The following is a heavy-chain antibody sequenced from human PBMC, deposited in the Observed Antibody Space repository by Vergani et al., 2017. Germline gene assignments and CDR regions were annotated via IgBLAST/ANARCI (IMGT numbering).Heavy chain of an antibody. J-gene: IGHJ4*02. CDR1: GYTFTGYY. CDR2: INPNSGGT. V-gene: IGHV1-2*02. Sequence: QVQLVQSGAEVKKPGASVKVSCKASGYTFTGYYMHWVRQAPGQGLEWMGWINPNSGGTNYAQKFQGRVTMTRDTSISTAYMELSRRRSDDTAVYYCARDGPGYSSSWYSDYWGQGTLVTVSS. CDR3: ARDGPGYSSSWYSDY. D-gene: IGHD6-13*01.